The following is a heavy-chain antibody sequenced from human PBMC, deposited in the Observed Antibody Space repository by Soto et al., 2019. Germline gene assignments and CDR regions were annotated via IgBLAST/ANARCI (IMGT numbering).Heavy chain of an antibody. CDR1: GDSSDSHDSH. CDR2: VAYTGTT. D-gene: IGHD2-15*01. Sequence: SETLSLTCFDSGDSSDSHDSHWIWIRHSPGKGLEWIGTVAYTGTTYYPPPLRGRVTVSADTSKNSFSLKLTSVTAADTAVYYCARHRACNTACDFDYWGQGTLVTVSS. CDR3: ARHRACNTACDFDY. J-gene: IGHJ4*02. V-gene: IGHV4-39*01.